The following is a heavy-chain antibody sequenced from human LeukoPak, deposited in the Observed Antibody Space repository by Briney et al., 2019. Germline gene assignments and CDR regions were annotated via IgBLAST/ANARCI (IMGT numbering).Heavy chain of an antibody. V-gene: IGHV3-21*01. CDR1: GFTFSSYS. CDR2: ISSSSSYI. Sequence: GGSLRLSCAASGFTFSSYSMNWVRQAPGKGLEWVSSISSSSSYIYYADSVKGRFTISRDNAKNSLYLQMNSLRAEDTAVYYCARAKPPYSSYYMEVWGKGTTVTASS. J-gene: IGHJ6*03. CDR3: ARAKPPYSSYYMEV.